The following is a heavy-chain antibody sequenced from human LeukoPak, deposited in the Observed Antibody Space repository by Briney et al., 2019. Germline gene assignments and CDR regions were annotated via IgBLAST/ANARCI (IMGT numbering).Heavy chain of an antibody. D-gene: IGHD6-6*01. CDR3: AKAIHSSSSGVVDY. Sequence: PGGSLRLSCAASGFMFSNYAMHWVRQAPGKGLEGVTFIRYDGSNKYYAESVKGRFTISRDNSKNTLYLQMNSLRAEDTAVYYCAKAIHSSSSGVVDYWGQGTLVTVSS. J-gene: IGHJ4*02. CDR2: IRYDGSNK. V-gene: IGHV3-30*02. CDR1: GFMFSNYA.